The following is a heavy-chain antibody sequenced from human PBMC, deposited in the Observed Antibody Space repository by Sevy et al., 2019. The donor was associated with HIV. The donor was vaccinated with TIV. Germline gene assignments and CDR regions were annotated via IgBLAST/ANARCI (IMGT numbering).Heavy chain of an antibody. CDR3: ARVGIVVGGAFDI. CDR1: GFTFSSYG. V-gene: IGHV3-33*01. D-gene: IGHD2-15*01. J-gene: IGHJ3*02. Sequence: GGSLRLSCAASGFTFSSYGMHWVRQAPGKGLEWVAVIWYDGSNKYYADSVKGRFTISRDNSKNTLYLQMNSLRAEDTAVYYCARVGIVVGGAFDIWGQGTMVTVSS. CDR2: IWYDGSNK.